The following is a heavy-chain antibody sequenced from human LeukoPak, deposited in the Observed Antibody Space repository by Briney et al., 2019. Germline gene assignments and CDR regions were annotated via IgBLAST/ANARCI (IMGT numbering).Heavy chain of an antibody. CDR3: AKGGSAHYYYYYMDV. D-gene: IGHD6-6*01. Sequence: GASVKVSCKASGYTFTSYYMHWVRQAPGQGLEWMGIINPSGGSTSYAQKFQGRVTMTRGMSTSTVYMELSSLRSEDTALYYCAKGGSAHYYYYYMDVWGKGTTVTISS. CDR2: INPSGGST. J-gene: IGHJ6*03. V-gene: IGHV1-46*01. CDR1: GYTFTSYY.